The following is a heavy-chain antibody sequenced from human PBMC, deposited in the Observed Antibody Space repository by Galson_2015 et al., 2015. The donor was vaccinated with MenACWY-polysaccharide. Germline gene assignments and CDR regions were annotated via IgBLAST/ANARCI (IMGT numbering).Heavy chain of an antibody. Sequence: SVKVSCKASGGTSSTSGISWVRQAPGQGLEWMGGIIPMFGTTNYAQKLQGRITITADESTSTSHMELSSLRSEDTAIYYCARDRIAARPAFFDYWGQGTLVTVSS. D-gene: IGHD6-6*01. CDR3: ARDRIAARPAFFDY. CDR1: GGTSSTSG. V-gene: IGHV1-69*13. CDR2: IIPMFGTT. J-gene: IGHJ4*02.